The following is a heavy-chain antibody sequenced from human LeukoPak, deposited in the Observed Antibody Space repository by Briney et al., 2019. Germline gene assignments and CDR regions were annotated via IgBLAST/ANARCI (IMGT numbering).Heavy chain of an antibody. J-gene: IGHJ4*02. V-gene: IGHV3-30-3*01. D-gene: IGHD3-9*01. CDR2: ISYDGSNK. CDR1: GFTFSSYA. CDR3: AKVLRRYFDWSSFDY. Sequence: PGRSLRLSCAASGFTFSSYAMHWVRQAPGKGLEWVAVISYDGSNKYYADSVKGRFTISRDNSKNTLYLQMNSLRAEDTAVYYCAKVLRRYFDWSSFDYWGQGTLVTVSS.